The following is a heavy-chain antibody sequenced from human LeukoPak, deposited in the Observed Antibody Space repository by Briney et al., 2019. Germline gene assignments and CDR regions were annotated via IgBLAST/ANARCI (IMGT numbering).Heavy chain of an antibody. CDR1: GFTFSSYG. CDR2: ISYDGSNK. J-gene: IGHJ4*02. D-gene: IGHD2-21*02. CDR3: AKDLLAYCGGDCYSFDY. V-gene: IGHV3-30*18. Sequence: PGGSLRLSCAASGFTFSSYGMHWVRQAPGKGLEWVAVISYDGSNKYYADSVKGRFTISRDNSKNTLYLQMNSLRAEDTAVYYCAKDLLAYCGGDCYSFDYWGQGTLVTVSS.